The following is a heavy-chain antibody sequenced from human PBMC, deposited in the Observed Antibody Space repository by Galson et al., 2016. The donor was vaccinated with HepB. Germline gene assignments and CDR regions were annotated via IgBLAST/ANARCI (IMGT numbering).Heavy chain of an antibody. Sequence: SLRLSCAVSGSTFSGFTFNSFCMHWVRHVPRKGLVWVSRINNDGTTIDYADSVKGRFAISRDNDENTLYLQMNSLRAEDTAVYYCSRSEHLVPGDYWGQGTLVTVSS. CDR1: GSTFSGFTFNSFC. CDR3: SRSEHLVPGDY. V-gene: IGHV3-74*01. CDR2: INNDGTTI. J-gene: IGHJ4*02. D-gene: IGHD6-13*01.